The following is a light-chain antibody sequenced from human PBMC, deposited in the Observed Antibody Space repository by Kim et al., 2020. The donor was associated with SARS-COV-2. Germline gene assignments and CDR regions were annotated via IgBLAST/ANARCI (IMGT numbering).Light chain of an antibody. Sequence: GHAITISCSGTSCDVGGYNYVSWYQQHPGKAPKLMIYDVSNRPSGVSNRFSGSKSGNTASLTISGLQAEDEADYYCSSYTSSSYVVFGGGTQLTVL. J-gene: IGLJ2*01. CDR3: SSYTSSSYVV. CDR2: DVS. V-gene: IGLV2-14*03. CDR1: SCDVGGYNY.